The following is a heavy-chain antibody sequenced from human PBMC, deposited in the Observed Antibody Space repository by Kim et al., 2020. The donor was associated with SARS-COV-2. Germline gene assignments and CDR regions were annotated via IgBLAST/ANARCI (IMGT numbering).Heavy chain of an antibody. Sequence: GGSLRLSCAASGFTFSSYWMHWVRQAPGKGLVWVSRINSDGSSTSYADSVKGRFTISRDNAKNTLYLQMNSLRAEDTAVYYCARDPTIFGVVISTGMDVWGQGTTVTVSS. CDR3: ARDPTIFGVVISTGMDV. D-gene: IGHD3-3*01. CDR2: INSDGSST. CDR1: GFTFSSYW. V-gene: IGHV3-74*01. J-gene: IGHJ6*02.